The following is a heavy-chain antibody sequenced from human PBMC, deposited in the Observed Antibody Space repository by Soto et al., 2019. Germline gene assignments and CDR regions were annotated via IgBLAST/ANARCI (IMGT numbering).Heavy chain of an antibody. CDR2: IVVGSGNT. D-gene: IGHD3-16*02. V-gene: IGHV1-58*01. CDR3: AAARAGSYDYVWGSYRPLIY. J-gene: IGHJ4*02. CDR1: VFTFTSSA. Sequence: SVKVSCKASVFTFTSSAVQWVRQARGQRLEWIGWIVVGSGNTNYAQKFQERVTITRDMSTSTAYMELSSLRSEDTAVYYCAAARAGSYDYVWGSYRPLIYWGQGTLVTVSS.